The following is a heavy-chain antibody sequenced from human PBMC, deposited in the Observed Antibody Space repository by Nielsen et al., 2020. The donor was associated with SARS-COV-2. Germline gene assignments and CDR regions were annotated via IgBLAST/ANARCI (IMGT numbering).Heavy chain of an antibody. Sequence: GESLKISCAASGFTFSSYDMHWVRQATGKGLEWVSAIGTAGDTYYPGSVKGRFTISRDNAKNSLYLQMNSLRAEDTALYHCARRDRYYDILTGYYEGAFDIWGQGTMVTVSS. V-gene: IGHV3-13*01. CDR3: ARRDRYYDILTGYYEGAFDI. D-gene: IGHD3-9*01. J-gene: IGHJ3*02. CDR2: IGTAGDT. CDR1: GFTFSSYD.